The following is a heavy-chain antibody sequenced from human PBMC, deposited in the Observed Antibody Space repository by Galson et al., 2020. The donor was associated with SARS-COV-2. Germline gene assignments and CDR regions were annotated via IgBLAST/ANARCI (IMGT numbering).Heavy chain of an antibody. CDR1: GFTFSGSA. CDR2: IRSKANSYAT. Sequence: AGSLRLSCAASGFTFSGSAMHWVRQASGKGLEWVGRIRSKANSYATAYAASVKGRFTISRDDSKNTAYLQMNSRKTEDTAVYYCTRPMVTHYYDCYYGMDVWGQGTTVTVSS. V-gene: IGHV3-73*01. D-gene: IGHD2-21*02. CDR3: TRPMVTHYYDCYYGMDV. J-gene: IGHJ6*02.